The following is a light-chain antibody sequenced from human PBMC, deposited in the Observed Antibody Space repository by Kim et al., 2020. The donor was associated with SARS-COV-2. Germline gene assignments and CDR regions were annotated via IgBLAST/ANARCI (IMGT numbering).Light chain of an antibody. CDR1: RDVGTYNL. CDR3: CSYAGLGTGV. Sequence: SPGQSLPVSCTGRDVGTYNLVSWYQQHPGKVPKVIIYEVTKRPSGVSNRFSASKSGNTASLTISGLQAEDEADYYCCSYAGLGTGVFGTGTKVTVL. J-gene: IGLJ1*01. V-gene: IGLV2-23*02. CDR2: EVT.